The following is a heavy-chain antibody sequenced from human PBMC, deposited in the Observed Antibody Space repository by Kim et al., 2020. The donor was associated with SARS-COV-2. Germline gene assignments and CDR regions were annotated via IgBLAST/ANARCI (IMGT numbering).Heavy chain of an antibody. V-gene: IGHV3-23*01. J-gene: IGHJ6*02. CDR3: ARAGRGDSYYGMDA. CDR2: ISGRGPNT. D-gene: IGHD6-6*01. CDR1: GFTFSTYA. Sequence: GGSLRLSCAASGFTFSTYAFCWVRQAPGKGLEWVSAISGRGPNTYYANSVRGRFTISRDNSRNTLYLQMNSLRAEDTAVYYCARAGRGDSYYGMDAWGPG.